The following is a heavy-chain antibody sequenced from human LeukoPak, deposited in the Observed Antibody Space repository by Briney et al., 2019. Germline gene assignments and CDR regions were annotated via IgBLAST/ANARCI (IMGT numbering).Heavy chain of an antibody. CDR2: ISGSSSYI. CDR3: ARDPYDILTAFDY. Sequence: GGSLRLSCAASGFTFRTYSMNWVRQVPGKGLEWVSSISGSSSYIYYADSVKGRFTISRDNAKNSLYVQMNSLRAEDTAVYYCARDPYDILTAFDYWGQGTLVTVSS. V-gene: IGHV3-21*01. D-gene: IGHD3-9*01. CDR1: GFTFRTYS. J-gene: IGHJ4*02.